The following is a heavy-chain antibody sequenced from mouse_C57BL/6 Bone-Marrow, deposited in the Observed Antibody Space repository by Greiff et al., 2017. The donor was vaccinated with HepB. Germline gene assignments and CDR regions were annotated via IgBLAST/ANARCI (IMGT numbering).Heavy chain of an antibody. J-gene: IGHJ3*01. D-gene: IGHD5-1*01. V-gene: IGHV1-69*01. CDR1: GYTFTSYW. CDR2: IDPSDSYT. CDR3: ATYRFAY. Sequence: QVQLKQPGAELVMPGASVKLSCKASGYTFTSYWMHWVKQRPGQGLEWIGEIDPSDSYTNYNQKFKGKSTLTVDKSSSTAYMQLSSLTSEDSAVYYCATYRFAYWGQGTLVTVSA.